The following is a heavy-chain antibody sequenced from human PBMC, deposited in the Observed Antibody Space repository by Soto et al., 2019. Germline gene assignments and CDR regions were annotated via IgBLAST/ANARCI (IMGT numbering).Heavy chain of an antibody. J-gene: IGHJ6*01. V-gene: IGHV3-48*03. CDR2: ISTSGSTI. CDR1: VFTFSTYE. CDR3: ARDLRLLDTIGYYNHYNYGMEF. D-gene: IGHD3-22*01. Sequence: PGGYLRLACASSVFTFSTYEINCVRHSPGKWLEWVSYISTSGSTIYYADSVKGRFTISRDNAKNSLYLEMTSLRAEDTAVYYCARDLRLLDTIGYYNHYNYGMEFWGQGTTGIVS.